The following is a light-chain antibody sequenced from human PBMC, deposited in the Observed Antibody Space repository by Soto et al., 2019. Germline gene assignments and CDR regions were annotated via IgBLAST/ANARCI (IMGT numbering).Light chain of an antibody. CDR3: QQRQHWPPTT. Sequence: EVVLTQSPATLSLSPGERATLSCRASQSVSSYLAWYQQKPGQAPRLLIYDASNRATGIPARFGGSGSGTDFTLTISSLEPEDFAVYYCQQRQHWPPTTLDQGTRLEIK. J-gene: IGKJ5*01. V-gene: IGKV3-11*01. CDR2: DAS. CDR1: QSVSSY.